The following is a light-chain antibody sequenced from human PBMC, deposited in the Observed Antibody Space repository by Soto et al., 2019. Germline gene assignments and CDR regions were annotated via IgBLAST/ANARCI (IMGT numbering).Light chain of an antibody. CDR3: QQYNNWLRG. Sequence: EIVMTQSPATLSVSPGERATLSCRASQSVSSNLAWHQQKRGQAPRLLIYGASTRATGIPARFSGSGSGTEFTLTISSLQSEDFAVYYCQQYNNWLRGFGQGTKLEIK. V-gene: IGKV3-15*01. CDR2: GAS. CDR1: QSVSSN. J-gene: IGKJ2*03.